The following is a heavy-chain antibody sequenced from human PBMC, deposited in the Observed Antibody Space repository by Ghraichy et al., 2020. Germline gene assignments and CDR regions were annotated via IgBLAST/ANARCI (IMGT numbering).Heavy chain of an antibody. D-gene: IGHD3-22*01. J-gene: IGHJ5*02. V-gene: IGHV4-4*02. CDR1: GGSISSSNW. CDR3: AREYYYDSSGHLNWFDP. Sequence: SETLSLTCAVSGGSISSSNWWTWVRQPPGKGLEWIGEIYHSGSTNYNPSLKSRVTISVDKSKNQFSLKLSSVTAADTAVYYCAREYYYDSSGHLNWFDPWGQGTLVTVSS. CDR2: IYHSGST.